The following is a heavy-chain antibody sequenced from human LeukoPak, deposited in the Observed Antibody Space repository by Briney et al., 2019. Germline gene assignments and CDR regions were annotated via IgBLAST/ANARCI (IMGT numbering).Heavy chain of an antibody. CDR1: GFTFSSYS. V-gene: IGHV3-48*01. CDR2: ISSSSSTT. J-gene: IGHJ4*02. Sequence: GGSLRLSCAASGFTFSSYSMTWVRQAPGKGLEWVSYISSSSSTTYYADSVKGRFTISRDNAKNSLYLQMNSLRAEDTAVYYCARDIDRYYADYWGQGTLVTVSS. CDR3: ARDIDRYYADY. D-gene: IGHD3-3*01.